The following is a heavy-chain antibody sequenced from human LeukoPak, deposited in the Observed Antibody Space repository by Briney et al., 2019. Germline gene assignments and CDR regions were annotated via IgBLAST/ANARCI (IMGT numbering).Heavy chain of an antibody. CDR2: ISYDGSNK. D-gene: IGHD3-16*01. CDR1: GFTFSSYA. V-gene: IGHV3-30-3*01. CDR3: ASYGTPIH. J-gene: IGHJ4*02. Sequence: PGGSLRLSCAASGFTFSSYAMHWVRQAPGKGLEWVAVISYDGSNKYYADSVKGRFTISRDNSKNTLYLQMNSLRAEDTAVYYCASYGTPIHWGQGTLVTVSS.